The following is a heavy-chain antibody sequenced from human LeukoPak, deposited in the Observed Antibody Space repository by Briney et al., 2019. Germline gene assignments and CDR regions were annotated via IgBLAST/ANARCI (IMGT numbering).Heavy chain of an antibody. J-gene: IGHJ5*02. CDR2: IYYSGST. CDR3: ARHFTTLGYCSSTSCLISWFDP. V-gene: IGHV4-39*01. CDR1: GGSISSSSYY. D-gene: IGHD2-2*01. Sequence: SETLSLTCTVSGGSISSSSYYWGWIRQPPGKGLEWIGSIYYSGSTYYNPSLKSRVTISVDTSKNQFSLKLSSVTAADTAVYYCARHFTTLGYCSSTSCLISWFDPWGQGTLVTVSS.